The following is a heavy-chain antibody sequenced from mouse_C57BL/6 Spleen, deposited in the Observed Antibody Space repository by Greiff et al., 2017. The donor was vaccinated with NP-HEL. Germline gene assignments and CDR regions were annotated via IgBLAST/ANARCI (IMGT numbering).Heavy chain of an antibody. CDR1: GFTFSSYA. CDR2: ISDGGSCT. CDR3: ARDGDSDGSKAMDY. V-gene: IGHV5-4*01. D-gene: IGHD2-13*01. J-gene: IGHJ4*01. Sequence: DVQLVESGGGLVKPGGSLKLSCAASGFTFSSYAMSWVRQTPEKRLERVATISDGGSCTYYPDNVKGRFTIPRDNAKNNLYLQRSHLKSEDTAMYYCARDGDSDGSKAMDYWGQGTSVTHSS.